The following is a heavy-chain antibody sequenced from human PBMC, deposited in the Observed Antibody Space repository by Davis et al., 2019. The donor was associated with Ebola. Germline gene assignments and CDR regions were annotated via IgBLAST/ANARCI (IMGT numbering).Heavy chain of an antibody. V-gene: IGHV3-13*01. Sequence: PGGSLRLSCAASGFTFSTYDIYWVRLATGKGLEWVSAIGTAGDTYYSDSVKGRFTISRDNAKNSLYLQMNSLRAGDTAVYFCSRGDSSSSFFYYYAMDVWGQGTTVTVSS. CDR3: SRGDSSSSFFYYYAMDV. CDR2: IGTAGDT. J-gene: IGHJ6*02. D-gene: IGHD6-6*01. CDR1: GFTFSTYD.